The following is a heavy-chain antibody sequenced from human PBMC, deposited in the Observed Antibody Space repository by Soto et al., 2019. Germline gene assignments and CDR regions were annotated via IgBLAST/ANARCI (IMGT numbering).Heavy chain of an antibody. CDR2: IIPIFETS. CDR1: GGTFSSHV. V-gene: IGHV1-69*01. Sequence: QVQLVQSGPEVKTPGSSVRVSCKASGGTFSSHVVSWVRQAPGQGLEWMGGIIPIFETSNYAQKFQGRVSILADESTNTTYMDLTSLTSEDTAIYYCARPLSCYSADCYSANDAFNVWGQGTMVIVSS. J-gene: IGHJ3*01. CDR3: ARPLSCYSADCYSANDAFNV. D-gene: IGHD2-15*01.